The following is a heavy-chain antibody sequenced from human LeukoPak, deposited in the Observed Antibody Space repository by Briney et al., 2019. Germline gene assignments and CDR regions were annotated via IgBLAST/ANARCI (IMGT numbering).Heavy chain of an antibody. D-gene: IGHD2-2*01. Sequence: GGSLRLSCAASGFTFSSYSMNWVRQAPGKGLEWVSSISSSSSYIYYADSVKGRFTISRDNAKNSLYLQMNSLRAEDAAVYYCAREVEGAFDIWGQGTMVTVSS. V-gene: IGHV3-21*01. J-gene: IGHJ3*02. CDR3: AREVEGAFDI. CDR2: ISSSSSYI. CDR1: GFTFSSYS.